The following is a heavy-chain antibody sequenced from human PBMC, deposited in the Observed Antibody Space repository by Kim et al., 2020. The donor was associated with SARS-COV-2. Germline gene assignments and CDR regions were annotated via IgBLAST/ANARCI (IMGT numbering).Heavy chain of an antibody. V-gene: IGHV3-33*01. J-gene: IGHJ4*02. CDR1: GFTFNTYG. CDR3: ARGEGHSSSFDSLYFDY. Sequence: GGSLRLSCVASGFTFNTYGMHWVRQAPGKGLEWVAVIWYDGSNKYYGDSVKGRFTISRDNSKNTLYLQMNSLRGEDTAVYYCARGEGHSSSFDSLYFDYWGQGTLVTVSS. D-gene: IGHD6-13*01. CDR2: IWYDGSNK.